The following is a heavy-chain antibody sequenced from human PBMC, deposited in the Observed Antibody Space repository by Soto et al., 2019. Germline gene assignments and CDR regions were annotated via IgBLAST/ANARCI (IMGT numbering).Heavy chain of an antibody. D-gene: IGHD2-8*02. CDR3: AREFLQAPTPTGGYDY. CDR1: GGTFSSYA. Sequence: QVQLVQSGAEVKKPGSSVKVSCKASGGTFSSYAISWVRQAPGQGLEWMGGIIPIFGTANYAQKFQGRVTITADEFTSTAYMELSSLRSEDTAVYYCAREFLQAPTPTGGYDYWGQGTLVTVSS. V-gene: IGHV1-69*01. J-gene: IGHJ4*02. CDR2: IIPIFGTA.